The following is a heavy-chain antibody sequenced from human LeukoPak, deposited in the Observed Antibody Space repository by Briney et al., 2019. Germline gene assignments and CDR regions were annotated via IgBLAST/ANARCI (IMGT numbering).Heavy chain of an antibody. CDR2: IIPIFGTA. J-gene: IGHJ3*02. CDR1: GGTFSSYA. V-gene: IGHV1-69*06. D-gene: IGHD3-9*01. CDR3: ARVVYDILTGYRHDAFDI. Sequence: ASVKVSCKASGGTFSSYAISRVRQAPGQGLEWMGGIIPIFGTANYAQKFQGRVTITADKSTSTAYMELSSLRSEDTAVYYCARVVYDILTGYRHDAFDIWGQGTMVTVSS.